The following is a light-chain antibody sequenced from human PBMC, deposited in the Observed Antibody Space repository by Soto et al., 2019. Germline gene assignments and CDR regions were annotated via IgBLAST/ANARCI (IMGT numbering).Light chain of an antibody. Sequence: QSALTQPRSVSGSPGQSVTISCTGTSSDVGGYNCVSWFQQHPGKAPKLMIYDVNNRPSGVPDRFSGSKSGNTASLTISGLQAEDEADYHCCSYAGSYTHWIFGGGTKLTVL. CDR1: SSDVGGYNC. CDR2: DVN. J-gene: IGLJ2*01. CDR3: CSYAGSYTHWI. V-gene: IGLV2-11*01.